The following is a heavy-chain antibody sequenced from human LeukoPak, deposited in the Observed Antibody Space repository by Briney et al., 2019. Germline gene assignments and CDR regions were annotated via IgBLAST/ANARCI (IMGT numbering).Heavy chain of an antibody. CDR1: GFTFSSYA. CDR3: ARAENHHRETYYYGSGSYYNGPFDY. Sequence: GGSLRLSCAASGFTFSSYAMSWVRQAPGKGLEWVSAISGSGGSTYYADSVKGRFTISRDNSKNTLYLQMNSLRAEDTAVYYCARAENHHRETYYYGSGSYYNGPFDYWGQGTLVTVSS. V-gene: IGHV3-23*01. CDR2: ISGSGGST. J-gene: IGHJ4*02. D-gene: IGHD3-10*01.